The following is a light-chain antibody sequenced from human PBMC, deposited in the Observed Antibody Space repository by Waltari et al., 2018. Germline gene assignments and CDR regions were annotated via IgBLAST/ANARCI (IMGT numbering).Light chain of an antibody. CDR1: SSNIGTNY. CDR3: AAWDDSLSAVV. Sequence: QSALTQPPAASGTPGQRVTISCSGTSSNIGTNYVYWYQQFPGTAPKLLIFSSDQRASGVPDRFSCSTSGSSASLAISGLRSEDESIYYCAAWDDSLSAVVFGGGTQVTVL. V-gene: IGLV1-47*02. J-gene: IGLJ7*01. CDR2: SSD.